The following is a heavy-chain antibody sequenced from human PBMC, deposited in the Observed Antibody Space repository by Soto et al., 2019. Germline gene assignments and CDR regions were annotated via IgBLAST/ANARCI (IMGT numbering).Heavy chain of an antibody. CDR3: ATGAITIFGVVIVMSAFDI. Sequence: ASVKVSCKVSGYTLTELSMHCVRQAPGKVLEWMGGFDPEDGETIYAQKFQGRVTMTEDTSTDTAYMELSSLRSEDTAVYYCATGAITIFGVVIVMSAFDIWGQGTMVTVSS. J-gene: IGHJ3*02. V-gene: IGHV1-24*01. D-gene: IGHD3-3*01. CDR1: GYTLTELS. CDR2: FDPEDGET.